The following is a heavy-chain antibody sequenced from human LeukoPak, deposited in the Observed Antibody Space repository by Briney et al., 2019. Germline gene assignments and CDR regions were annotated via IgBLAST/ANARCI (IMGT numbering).Heavy chain of an antibody. CDR2: IRNKDYGETT. CDR3: SRALRLSGDAFDI. J-gene: IGHJ3*02. Sequence: GGSLRLSCTGSGFNFGYFPMSWFRQAPGKGLEWVAFIRNKDYGETTGYAASVKGRFSISRGDSESIAYLQMSSLKAEDTAVYYCSRALRLSGDAFDIWGQGTMVTVSS. D-gene: IGHD2/OR15-2a*01. V-gene: IGHV3-49*03. CDR1: GFNFGYFP.